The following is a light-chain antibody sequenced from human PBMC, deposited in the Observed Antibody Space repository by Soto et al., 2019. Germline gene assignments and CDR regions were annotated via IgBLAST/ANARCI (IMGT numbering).Light chain of an antibody. Sequence: EIVLTQSPGTLSLSPGERATLSCRASQSVSSTYLAWYQQKPGPAPMLLIYGASNRATGIPDRFSGSGSGTDFTLTVSRLELEDFAVYYCHQYGSSPPYTFGQGTKLEIK. CDR2: GAS. CDR3: HQYGSSPPYT. V-gene: IGKV3-20*01. CDR1: QSVSSTY. J-gene: IGKJ2*01.